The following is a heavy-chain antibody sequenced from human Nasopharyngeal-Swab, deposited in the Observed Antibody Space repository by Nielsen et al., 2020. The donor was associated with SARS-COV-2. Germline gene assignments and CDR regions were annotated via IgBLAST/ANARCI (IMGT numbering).Heavy chain of an antibody. J-gene: IGHJ4*02. D-gene: IGHD1-7*01. V-gene: IGHV5-51*01. CDR2: MYPRDSDT. Sequence: GESLKISCKGSGYSFSSYWIGWVRQMPGKGLEWMGIMYPRDSDTRYSPSFQGQVTISANKSISTAYLQWSSLKASDTAMYYCATAYNGNYYWDYWGQGTLVTVSS. CDR3: ATAYNGNYYWDY. CDR1: GYSFSSYW.